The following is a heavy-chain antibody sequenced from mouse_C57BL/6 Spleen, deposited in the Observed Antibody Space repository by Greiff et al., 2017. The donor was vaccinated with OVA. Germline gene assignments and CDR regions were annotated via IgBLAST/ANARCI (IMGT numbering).Heavy chain of an antibody. CDR1: GYTFTSYW. V-gene: IGHV1-55*01. Sequence: QVQLQQPGAELVKPGASVKMSCKASGYTFTSYWITWVKQRPGQGLEWIGDIYPGSGSTNYNEKFKSKATLTVDTSSSTAYMQLSSLTSEDSAVYYCAKPIYYDYDGNFDYWGQGTTLTVSS. CDR2: IYPGSGST. J-gene: IGHJ2*01. D-gene: IGHD2-4*01. CDR3: AKPIYYDYDGNFDY.